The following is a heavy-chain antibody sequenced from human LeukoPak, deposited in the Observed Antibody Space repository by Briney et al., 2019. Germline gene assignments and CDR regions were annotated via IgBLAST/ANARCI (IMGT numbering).Heavy chain of an antibody. CDR1: GYTITNNY. J-gene: IGHJ5*02. CDR3: FDP. V-gene: IGHV1-46*01. CDR2: INPSGTGT. D-gene: IGHD3-22*01. Sequence: GASVKVSCKASGYTITNNYMHWVRQAPGQGLEWMGVINPSGTGTSYAQKFQGRITMSRDTSTSTVSFYYCATDHSMANTAWWFDPWGQGTQVTVSS.